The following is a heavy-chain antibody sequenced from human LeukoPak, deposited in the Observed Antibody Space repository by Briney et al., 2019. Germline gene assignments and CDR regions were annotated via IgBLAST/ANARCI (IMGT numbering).Heavy chain of an antibody. Sequence: SVKVSCKASGGTFSSYAISWVRQAPGQGLEWMGGIIPIFGTANYAQKFQGRVTITADESTSTAYMELSSLRSEDTALYYCARDRKYRIVGTTQHYFDYWGQGTLVTVSS. D-gene: IGHD1-26*01. CDR1: GGTFSSYA. CDR3: ARDRKYRIVGTTQHYFDY. CDR2: IIPIFGTA. J-gene: IGHJ4*02. V-gene: IGHV1-69*13.